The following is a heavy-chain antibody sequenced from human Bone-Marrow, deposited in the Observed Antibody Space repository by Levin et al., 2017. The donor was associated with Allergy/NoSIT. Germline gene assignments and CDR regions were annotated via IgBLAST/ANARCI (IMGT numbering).Heavy chain of an antibody. D-gene: IGHD3-10*01. CDR1: GVSVTTTNW. V-gene: IGHV4-4*02. CDR3: ASLGLPYLYGAGTSNWFDT. J-gene: IGHJ5*02. Sequence: KPSETLSLTCTVSGVSVTTTNWWSWVRQPPGKGLEWIGDVYSGGSTNYNPSLKSRVTISIDKSNNRFSLRLTSVTAADTAIYYCASLGLPYLYGAGTSNWFDTWGQGTLVTVSS. CDR2: VYSGGST.